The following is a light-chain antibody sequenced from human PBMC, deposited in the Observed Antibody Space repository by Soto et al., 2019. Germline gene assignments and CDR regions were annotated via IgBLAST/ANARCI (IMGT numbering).Light chain of an antibody. CDR2: GVS. CDR1: QSISRN. Sequence: EIVMTQSPVTLSVSPGERATLSCRASQSISRNLAWYQQKPGQAPRLLIYGVSSRATGIPDRFSGSGSGTDFTLTISRLEPEDFAVYYCQQYGISPLTFGGGTKVDIK. CDR3: QQYGISPLT. J-gene: IGKJ4*01. V-gene: IGKV3-20*01.